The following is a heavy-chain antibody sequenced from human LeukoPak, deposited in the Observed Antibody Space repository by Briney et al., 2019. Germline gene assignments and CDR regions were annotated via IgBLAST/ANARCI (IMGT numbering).Heavy chain of an antibody. CDR1: GGSFSGYY. Sequence: ETSETLSFTCAVYGGSFSGYYWSWIRQPPGKGLEWIGEINHSGSTNYNPSLKSRVTISVDTSKNQFSLKLSSVTAADTAVYYCARVRTTVTLDYYYYGMDVWAQGTTVTVSS. V-gene: IGHV4-34*01. CDR3: ARVRTTVTLDYYYYGMDV. D-gene: IGHD4-17*01. CDR2: INHSGST. J-gene: IGHJ6*02.